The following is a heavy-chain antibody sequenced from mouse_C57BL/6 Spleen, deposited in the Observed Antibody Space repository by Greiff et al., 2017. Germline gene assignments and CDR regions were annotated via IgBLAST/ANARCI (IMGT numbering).Heavy chain of an antibody. CDR3: ARWGLGLDAMDY. CDR2: IYPGSGST. Sequence: VQLQQPGAELVKPGASVKMSCKASGYTFTSYWITWVKQRPGTGLEWIGDIYPGSGSTNYNEKFKSKATLTVAKSSSTAYMQLSSLTSEDSAVYYCARWGLGLDAMDYWGQGTSVTVSS. V-gene: IGHV1-55*01. D-gene: IGHD4-1*01. CDR1: GYTFTSYW. J-gene: IGHJ4*01.